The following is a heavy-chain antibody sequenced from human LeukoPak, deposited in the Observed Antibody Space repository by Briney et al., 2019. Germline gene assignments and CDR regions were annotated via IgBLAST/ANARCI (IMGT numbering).Heavy chain of an antibody. CDR1: GDSVSSNNGA. D-gene: IGHD6-19*01. J-gene: IGHJ4*02. Sequence: SQTLSLTCDISGDSVSSNNGAWTWIRQSPSRGLEWLGRTYYRSKWYNDYAGSLNGRITISPDTSKNQFSLHLNSVTPEDTAVYYCARDLGNTGWYTFDYWGQGILVTVSS. CDR3: ARDLGNTGWYTFDY. CDR2: TYYRSKWYN. V-gene: IGHV6-1*01.